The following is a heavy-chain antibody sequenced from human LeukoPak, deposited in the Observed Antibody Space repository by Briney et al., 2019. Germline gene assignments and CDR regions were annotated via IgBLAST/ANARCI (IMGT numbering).Heavy chain of an antibody. D-gene: IGHD5-18*01. CDR3: AKVGGYSYGYEFDY. J-gene: IGHJ4*02. CDR2: IRYDGSNK. Sequence: GGSLRLSCAASGFTFSSYGMHWVRQAPGKGLEWVAFIRYDGSNKYYADSVKGRFTISRDNSKNTLYLQMNSLRAEDTAVYYCAKVGGYSYGYEFDYWGQGTLVTVSS. CDR1: GFTFSSYG. V-gene: IGHV3-30*02.